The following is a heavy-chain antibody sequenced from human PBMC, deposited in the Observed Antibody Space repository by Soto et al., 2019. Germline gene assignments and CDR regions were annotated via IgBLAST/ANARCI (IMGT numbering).Heavy chain of an antibody. D-gene: IGHD1-26*01. CDR2: IYHSGST. J-gene: IGHJ5*02. CDR3: PREPSPRGAVPWFDP. Sequence: PDSLSRVYAASGCSINTSNRLGSVREPPGKGLEWIGEIYHSGSTNYNPSLKSRVTISVDKSKNQFSLTLSPVAAADTAVSFFPREPSPRGAVPWFDPRGQSTL. CDR1: GCSINTSNR. V-gene: IGHV4-4*01.